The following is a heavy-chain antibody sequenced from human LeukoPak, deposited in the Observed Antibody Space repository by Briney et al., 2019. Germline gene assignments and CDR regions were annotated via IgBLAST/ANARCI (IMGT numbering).Heavy chain of an antibody. CDR1: GFTFSSYS. CDR2: ISSSSSYI. J-gene: IGHJ4*02. Sequence: GGSLRLSCAASGFTFSSYSMNWVRQAPGKGLEWVSSISSSSSYIYYADSVKGRFTISRDNAKNSLYLQMNSLRAEDTAVYYCARRKGIPESSSPTFDYWGQGTLVTVSS. V-gene: IGHV3-21*01. CDR3: ARRKGIPESSSPTFDY. D-gene: IGHD6-6*01.